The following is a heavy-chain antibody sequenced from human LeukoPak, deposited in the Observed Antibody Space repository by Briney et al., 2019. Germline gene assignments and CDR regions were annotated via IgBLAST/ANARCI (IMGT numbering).Heavy chain of an antibody. CDR2: IYYSGDT. D-gene: IGHD4/OR15-4a*01. CDR3: VRGPYGASISKWFDP. V-gene: IGHV4-59*01. CDR1: RGSISGYS. Sequence: PSETLSLTCTVSRGSISGYSWSWIRQSPGGGLEWIGYIYYSGDTAYNPSLGSRVTLSVDTSKNQFSLQLRSVTTADTAVYYCVRGPYGASISKWFDPWGQGTQVIVSP. J-gene: IGHJ5*02.